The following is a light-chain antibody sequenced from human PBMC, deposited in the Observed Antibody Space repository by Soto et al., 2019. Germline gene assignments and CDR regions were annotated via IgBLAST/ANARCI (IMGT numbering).Light chain of an antibody. J-gene: IGKJ1*01. V-gene: IGKV3-15*01. CDR2: GAS. CDR1: QSVSSS. CDR3: QQHNTWPWT. Sequence: VVLNKSASTGALSPIERATLSCRASQSVSSSLAWYQQKPGQAPRLLIIGASERVTTIPARFSGSGSGTEFTLSLISLPSATFALYYCQQHNTWPWTFGQGTKVDIK.